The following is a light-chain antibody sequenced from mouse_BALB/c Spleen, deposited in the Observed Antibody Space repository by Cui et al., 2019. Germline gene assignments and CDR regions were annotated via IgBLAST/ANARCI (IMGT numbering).Light chain of an antibody. V-gene: IGKV4-80*01. Sequence: QIVLTQSPAIMSASLGEEITLTCSASSSVSYMHWYQQKSGTSPKLFIYSTSNLASGVPSRFSGSGSGTFYSLTIRSVEAEDAADYYCHQWSSYPWTFGGGTKLEIK. CDR3: HQWSSYPWT. J-gene: IGKJ1*01. CDR2: STS. CDR1: SSVSY.